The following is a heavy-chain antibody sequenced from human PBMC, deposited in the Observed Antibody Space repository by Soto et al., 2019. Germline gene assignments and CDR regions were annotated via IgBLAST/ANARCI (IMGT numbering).Heavy chain of an antibody. V-gene: IGHV1-2*04. CDR3: ARARANVAPNWFDP. CDR2: INPYSGAT. CDR1: GYTFSDYY. D-gene: IGHD5-12*01. J-gene: IGHJ5*02. Sequence: QVQLVQSGAEVKKPGASVKVSCKASGYTFSDYYVHWVRQAPGQGLEWMGWINPYSGATNYAQKLQDWVTMTGDASVSTAYLELNTLVSDDTAVYYCARARANVAPNWFDPWGQGTLVIVSS.